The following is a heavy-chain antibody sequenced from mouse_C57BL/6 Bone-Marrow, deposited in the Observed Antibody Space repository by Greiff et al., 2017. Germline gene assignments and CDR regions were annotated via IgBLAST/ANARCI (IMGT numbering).Heavy chain of an antibody. J-gene: IGHJ2*01. V-gene: IGHV1-55*01. Sequence: QVQLQQPGAELVQPGASVQMSCKASGYTFTSYWITWVKQRPGQGLEWIGDIYPGSGSTNYNEKFKSKATLTVDTSSSTAYMQLSSLTSEDSAVYYCARGGGYYVRYFDYWGQGTTLTVSS. CDR2: IYPGSGST. D-gene: IGHD2-3*01. CDR3: ARGGGYYVRYFDY. CDR1: GYTFTSYW.